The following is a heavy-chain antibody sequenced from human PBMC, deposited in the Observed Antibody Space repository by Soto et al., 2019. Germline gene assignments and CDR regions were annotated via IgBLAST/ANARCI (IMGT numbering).Heavy chain of an antibody. D-gene: IGHD2-15*01. CDR1: GFTFSSYS. CDR2: ISSSSSYI. Sequence: ESGGGLVKPGGSLRLSCAASGFTFSSYSMNWVRQAPGKGLEWVSSISSSSSYIYYADSVKGRFTISRDNAKNSLYLQMNSLRAEDTAVYYCARGSGYCSGGSCYLYFDYWGQGTLVTVSS. CDR3: ARGSGYCSGGSCYLYFDY. J-gene: IGHJ4*02. V-gene: IGHV3-21*01.